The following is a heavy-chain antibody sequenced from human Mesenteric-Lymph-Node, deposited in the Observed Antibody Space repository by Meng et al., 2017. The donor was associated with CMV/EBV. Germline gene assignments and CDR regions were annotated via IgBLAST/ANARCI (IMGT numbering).Heavy chain of an antibody. V-gene: IGHV4-38-2*02. CDR3: TTFHY. D-gene: IGHD4-17*01. CDR2: IYHSGST. CDR1: GYSISSGYY. Sequence: GSLRLSCTVSGYSISSGYYWGWIRQPPGKGLEWIGSIYHSGSTYYNPSLKSRVTISVDTSKNQFSLKLSSVTAADTAVYYCTTFHYWGQGTLVTVSS. J-gene: IGHJ4*02.